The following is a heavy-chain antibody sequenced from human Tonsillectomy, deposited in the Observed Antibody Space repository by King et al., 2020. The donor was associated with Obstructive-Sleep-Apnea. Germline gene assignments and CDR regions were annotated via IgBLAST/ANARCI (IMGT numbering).Heavy chain of an antibody. Sequence: VQLVESGGGVVQPGRSLRLSCTASGFTFSTYAMHWVRQAPGKGLEWVAVISYDGSNKYYADSVKGRFTISRDNSKNTLFLQMNSLRPEDAAVYYCADSRGYYYIGPGAFDFWGQGTMVTVSS. CDR3: ADSRGYYYIGPGAFDF. J-gene: IGHJ3*01. V-gene: IGHV3-30-3*01. CDR1: GFTFSTYA. CDR2: ISYDGSNK. D-gene: IGHD3-22*01.